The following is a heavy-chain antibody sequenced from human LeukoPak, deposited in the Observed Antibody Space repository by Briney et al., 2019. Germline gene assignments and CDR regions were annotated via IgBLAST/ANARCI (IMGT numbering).Heavy chain of an antibody. CDR1: GFTFSSYA. Sequence: GGSLRLSCAASGFTFSSYAMHWVRQAPGKGLEWVAVISYDGSNKYYADSVKGRFTISRDNSKNTLYLQMNSLRAEDTAVYYCARERALRLGELSPSHGVDYWGQGTLVTVSS. D-gene: IGHD3-16*02. V-gene: IGHV3-30-3*01. J-gene: IGHJ4*02. CDR3: ARERALRLGELSPSHGVDY. CDR2: ISYDGSNK.